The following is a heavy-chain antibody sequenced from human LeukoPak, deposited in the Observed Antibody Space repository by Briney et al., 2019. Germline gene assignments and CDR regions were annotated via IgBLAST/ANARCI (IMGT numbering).Heavy chain of an antibody. V-gene: IGHV1-69*05. CDR1: GGTFSSYA. CDR3: ASPRRICSGGSCYSYDY. D-gene: IGHD2-15*01. Sequence: SVKVSCKASGGTFSSYAISWVRQAPGQGLEWMGRITPIFGTANYAQKFQGRVTITTDESTSTAYMELSSLRSEDTAVYYCASPRRICSGGSCYSYDYWGQGTLVTVSS. CDR2: ITPIFGTA. J-gene: IGHJ4*02.